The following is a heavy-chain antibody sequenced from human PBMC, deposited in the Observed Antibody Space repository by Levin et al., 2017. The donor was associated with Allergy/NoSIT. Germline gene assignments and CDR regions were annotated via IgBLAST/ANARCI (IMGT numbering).Heavy chain of an antibody. CDR3: ARFERLGSYWFDP. CDR2: IYYSGST. V-gene: IGHV4-31*03. J-gene: IGHJ5*02. Sequence: SQTLSLTCTVSGGSISTGGYYWSWIRQHPGKGLEWIGYIYYSGSTNYNPSLESRVAISIDTSKSQFSLKLTSVTAADTAVYYCARFERLGSYWFDPWGQGTLVTVSS. D-gene: IGHD1-26*01. CDR1: GGSISTGGYY.